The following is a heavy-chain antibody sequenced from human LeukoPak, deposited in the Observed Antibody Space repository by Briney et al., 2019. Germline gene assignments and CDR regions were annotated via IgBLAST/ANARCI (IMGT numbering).Heavy chain of an antibody. CDR1: GGSISSYY. CDR3: ARLGYSSSWYGPIDD. D-gene: IGHD6-13*01. CDR2: IYYSGGT. V-gene: IGHV4-59*08. J-gene: IGHJ4*02. Sequence: PSETLSLTCSVSGGSISSYYWSWIRQPPGKGLEWIGCIYYSGGTNYNPSLKSRVTISVDTSKNQFSLKLSSVTAADTALYYCARLGYSSSWYGPIDDWGQGTLVTVSS.